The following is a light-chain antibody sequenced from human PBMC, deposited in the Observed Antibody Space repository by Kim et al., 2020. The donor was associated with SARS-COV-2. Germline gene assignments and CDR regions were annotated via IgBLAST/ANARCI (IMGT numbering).Light chain of an antibody. CDR2: AAS. CDR1: QGISSH. J-gene: IGKJ1*01. CDR3: QKYDNAPWT. Sequence: DIQMTQSPSSLSASVGDRVTITCRASQGISSHLAWYQQKPGKVPKLLIYAASTLHSGVPSRFSGSGSGTDFTLTISSLQPEDVATHYCQKYDNAPWTFGQGTKVDIK. V-gene: IGKV1-27*01.